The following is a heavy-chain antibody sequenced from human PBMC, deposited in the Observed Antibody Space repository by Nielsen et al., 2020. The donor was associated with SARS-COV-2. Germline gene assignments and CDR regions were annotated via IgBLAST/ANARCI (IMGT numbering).Heavy chain of an antibody. J-gene: IGHJ3*02. CDR1: GFTFSDSS. CDR3: TRVNPTSDSWFGAFDI. V-gene: IGHV3-73*01. D-gene: IGHD1-26*01. Sequence: GGSLRLSCAASGFTFSDSSMNWVRQASGKGLEWLGRIRSKANDYATEYPASVKGRFIISRDDSKNTAYLLMNSLKIDDTAVHYCTRVNPTSDSWFGAFDIWGQGTLFTVSS. CDR2: IRSKANDYAT.